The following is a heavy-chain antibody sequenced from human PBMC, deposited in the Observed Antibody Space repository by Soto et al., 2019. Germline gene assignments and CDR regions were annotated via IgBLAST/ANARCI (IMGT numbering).Heavy chain of an antibody. CDR2: IYYSGST. J-gene: IGHJ4*02. CDR1: GGSISSEGYY. CDR3: ATDLAEN. Sequence: SETLSLTCTVSGGSISSEGYYWSWIRQHPGKGLEWIGYIYYSGSTYYNPSLKSRVTISVDNSKNTLYLQMNSLRVEDTAFYYCATDLAENWGQGTLVTVSS. V-gene: IGHV4-31*03.